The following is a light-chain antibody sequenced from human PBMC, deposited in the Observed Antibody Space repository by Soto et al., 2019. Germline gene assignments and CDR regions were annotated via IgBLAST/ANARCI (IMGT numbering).Light chain of an antibody. CDR3: MQALQTPPL. CDR1: QSLLHSNGYNY. Sequence: DIVMTQSPLSLPVTPGEPASISCRSSQSLLHSNGYNYLDWYLQKPGQSPQLLIYLGSNRASGVPDXFSGSGXGTDFTLKISRVEAEXXXVXXXMQALQTPPLFGPGTKVDIK. V-gene: IGKV2-28*01. CDR2: LGS. J-gene: IGKJ3*01.